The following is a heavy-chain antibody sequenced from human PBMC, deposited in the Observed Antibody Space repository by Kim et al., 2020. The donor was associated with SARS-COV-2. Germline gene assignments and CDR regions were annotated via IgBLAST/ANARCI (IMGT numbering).Heavy chain of an antibody. CDR2: ISSSGSSI. Sequence: GGSLRLSCAASGFTFSSYSMNWVRQAPGKGPEWVSYISSSGSSIYYTDSVKGRFTISRDNAKNSLYLQMNSLRAEDTAMYYCARDPYSGYSYWYFDLWGRSTLVTLSS. D-gene: IGHD3-22*01. V-gene: IGHV3-48*01. CDR3: ARDPYSGYSYWYFDL. CDR1: GFTFSSYS. J-gene: IGHJ2*01.